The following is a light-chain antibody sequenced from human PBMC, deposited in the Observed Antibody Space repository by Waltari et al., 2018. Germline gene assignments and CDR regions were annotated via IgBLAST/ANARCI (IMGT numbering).Light chain of an antibody. Sequence: QSALTQPASVSGSPGQSITISCTGTSSDVGGYNYVSWYQQHPGKAPKLMIYEVNNRPSGVSERFSRSKSGNTASLTISGLQAEDEADYYCTSYTSSITYVFGTGTKVTVL. CDR2: EVN. CDR1: SSDVGGYNY. V-gene: IGLV2-14*01. CDR3: TSYTSSITYV. J-gene: IGLJ1*01.